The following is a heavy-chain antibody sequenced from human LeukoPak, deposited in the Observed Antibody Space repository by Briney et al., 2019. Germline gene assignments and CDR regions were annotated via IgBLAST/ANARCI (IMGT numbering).Heavy chain of an antibody. CDR3: ARQYCSSVTCWAYFDH. J-gene: IGHJ4*02. CDR2: IYHSGST. CDR1: GDSISSSGHY. Sequence: SETLSLTCTVSGDSISSSGHYWGWIRQPPGKGLEGIGIIYHSGSTSYNPSLKSRVTISVDTSKNQFSLKLSSVTAADTAVYYCARQYCSSVTCWAYFDHWGQGTLVTVSS. D-gene: IGHD2-2*01. V-gene: IGHV4-39*01.